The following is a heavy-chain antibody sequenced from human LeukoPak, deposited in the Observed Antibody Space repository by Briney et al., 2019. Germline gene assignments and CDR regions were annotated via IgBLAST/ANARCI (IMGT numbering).Heavy chain of an antibody. D-gene: IGHD3-3*01. CDR1: GFTFSSYA. CDR3: AKWAFYDFWSGYYWYYFDY. CDR2: ISGSGGST. J-gene: IGHJ4*02. Sequence: GGSLRLSRAPSGFTFSSYAMSWVRQAPGKGLEWVSAISGSGGSTYYADSVKGRFTISRDNSKNTLYLQMNSLRAEDTAVYYCAKWAFYDFWSGYYWYYFDYWGQGTLVTVSS. V-gene: IGHV3-23*01.